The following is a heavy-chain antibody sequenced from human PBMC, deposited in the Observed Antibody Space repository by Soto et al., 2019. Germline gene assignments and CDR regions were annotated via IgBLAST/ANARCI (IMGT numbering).Heavy chain of an antibody. CDR3: AXARYYYDSSCYYHPLDY. V-gene: IGHV3-30*18. D-gene: IGHD3-22*01. Sequence: GGSLRLSCAASGFTFSSYGMHWVRQAPGKGLEWVAVISYDGSNKYYADSVKGRFTISRDNSKNTLYLQMNSLRAEDTAVYYCAXARYYYDSSCYYHPLDYWGQGTLVTVSS. CDR1: GFTFSSYG. CDR2: ISYDGSNK. J-gene: IGHJ4*02.